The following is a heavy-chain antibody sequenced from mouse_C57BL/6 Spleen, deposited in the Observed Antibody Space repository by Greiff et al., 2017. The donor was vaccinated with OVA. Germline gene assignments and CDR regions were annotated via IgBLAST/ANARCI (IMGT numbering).Heavy chain of an antibody. CDR3: ARRDYGSILDY. CDR2: IDPSDSYT. J-gene: IGHJ2*01. V-gene: IGHV1-69*01. Sequence: QVQLQQPGAELVMPGASVKLSCKASGYTFTSYWMHWVKQRPGQGLEWIGEIDPSDSYTNYNQKFKGKSTLTVDKSSSTAYMQLSSLTSEDSAVYYCARRDYGSILDYWGQGTTLTVSS. D-gene: IGHD1-1*01. CDR1: GYTFTSYW.